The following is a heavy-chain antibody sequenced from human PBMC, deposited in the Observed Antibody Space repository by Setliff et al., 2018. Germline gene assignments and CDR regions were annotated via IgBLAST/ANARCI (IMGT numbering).Heavy chain of an antibody. CDR1: GGGGSFSAYY. CDR3: ATSGFCSAGSCYSFDD. CDR2: ISPGGST. Sequence: SETLSLTCGVSGGGGSFSAYYWSWIRQPPGKGLEWIGEISPGGSTIYNPSLRSRVTMSVDTAKNRFSLNLTSVTAADTAEYYCATSGFCSAGSCYSFDDWGQGALVTVSS. V-gene: IGHV4-34*01. J-gene: IGHJ4*02. D-gene: IGHD6-19*01.